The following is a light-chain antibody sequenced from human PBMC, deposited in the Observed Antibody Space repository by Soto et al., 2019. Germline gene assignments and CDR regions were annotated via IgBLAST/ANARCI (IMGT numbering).Light chain of an antibody. J-gene: IGKJ3*01. CDR2: DAS. Sequence: EIVLTQSPGTLSLSPGDRATLSCRASQSVSSTYLAWYQQKPGQAPRLLIYDASSRATGIPDRFSGSGSGTDFTLTISRLEPEVFAWYYCQQYSSSPGLFTFGPGTKVDIK. CDR3: QQYSSSPGLFT. V-gene: IGKV3-20*01. CDR1: QSVSSTY.